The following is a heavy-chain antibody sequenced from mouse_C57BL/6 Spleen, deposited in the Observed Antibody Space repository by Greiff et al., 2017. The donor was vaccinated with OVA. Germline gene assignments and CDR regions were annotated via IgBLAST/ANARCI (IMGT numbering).Heavy chain of an antibody. V-gene: IGHV5-17*01. J-gene: IGHJ4*01. Sequence: EVMLVESGGGLVKPGGSLKLSCAASGFTFSDYGMHWVRQAPEKGLEWVAYISSGSSTIYYADTVKGRFTISRDNAKNTLFLQMTSLRSEDTAMYYCARYDYDEAMDYWGQGTSVTVSS. CDR3: ARYDYDEAMDY. D-gene: IGHD2-4*01. CDR1: GFTFSDYG. CDR2: ISSGSSTI.